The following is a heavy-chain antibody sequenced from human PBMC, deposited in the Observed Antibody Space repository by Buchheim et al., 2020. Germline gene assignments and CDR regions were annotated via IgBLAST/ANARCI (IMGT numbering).Heavy chain of an antibody. CDR1: GYRFTESA. J-gene: IGHJ6*02. Sequence: QGQLVQSGSELKTPGASVKVSCKASGYRFTESALNWIRQAPGQGLEWMGYINTYTGDPTYAQGFTGRFAFSWDTSVNTAYLQFNSLRVEDTSVYYSAKDFQDRMDVWGPGTT. D-gene: IGHD3-22*01. CDR2: INTYTGDP. V-gene: IGHV7-4-1*02. CDR3: AKDFQDRMDV.